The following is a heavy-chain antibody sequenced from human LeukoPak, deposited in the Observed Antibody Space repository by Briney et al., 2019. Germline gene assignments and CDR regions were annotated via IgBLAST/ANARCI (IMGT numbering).Heavy chain of an antibody. V-gene: IGHV3-48*01. CDR3: ARDRSYCSGGSCHDYYYYMDV. D-gene: IGHD2-15*01. J-gene: IGHJ6*03. Sequence: GGSLRLSCAASGFTFSSYSINWVRQAPGKGLEWVSYISSGYPTIYYADSVKGRFTISRDNAKNSLYLQMNSLRAEDTAVYYCARDRSYCSGGSCHDYYYYMDVWGKGTTVTVSS. CDR2: ISSGYPTI. CDR1: GFTFSSYS.